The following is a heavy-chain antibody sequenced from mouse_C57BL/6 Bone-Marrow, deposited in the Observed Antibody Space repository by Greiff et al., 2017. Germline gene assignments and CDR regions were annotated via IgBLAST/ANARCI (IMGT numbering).Heavy chain of an antibody. V-gene: IGHV5-4*01. J-gene: IGHJ2*01. D-gene: IGHD2-5*01. Sequence: EVKLVESGGGLVKPGGSLKLSCAASGFTFSSYAMSWVRQTPEKRLEWVATISDGGSYTYYPDNVKGRFTISRDNAKNNLYLQMSHQKSEDTAMYYCARDRRAYYSNWNYFDYWGQGTTLTVSS. CDR2: ISDGGSYT. CDR1: GFTFSSYA. CDR3: ARDRRAYYSNWNYFDY.